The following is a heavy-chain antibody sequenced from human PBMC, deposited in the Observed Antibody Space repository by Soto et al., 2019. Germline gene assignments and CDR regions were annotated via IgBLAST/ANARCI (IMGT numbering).Heavy chain of an antibody. CDR2: IYYSGST. Sequence: SETLSLTCAVSGGSISSGGYSWSWIRQPPGKGLEWIGYIYYSGSTYYNPSLKSRVTISVDTSKNQFSLKLSSVTAADTAVYYCARTTSIEQQLVLVPWFDPWGQGTLVTVSS. D-gene: IGHD6-13*01. J-gene: IGHJ5*02. CDR3: ARTTSIEQQLVLVPWFDP. CDR1: GGSISSGGYS. V-gene: IGHV4-30-4*08.